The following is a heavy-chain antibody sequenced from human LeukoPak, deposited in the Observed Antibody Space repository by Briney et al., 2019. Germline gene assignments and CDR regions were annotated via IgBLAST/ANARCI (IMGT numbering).Heavy chain of an antibody. CDR2: IIPIFGIA. CDR3: ARDWGEVVAAIPGGWFDP. Sequence: SVKVSCKASGGTFSSYAISWVRQAPGQGLEWMGRIIPIFGIANYAQKFQGRVTITADKSTSTAYMELSSLRSEDTAVYYCARDWGEVVAAIPGGWFDPWGQGTLVTVSS. CDR1: GGTFSSYA. V-gene: IGHV1-69*04. D-gene: IGHD2-21*02. J-gene: IGHJ5*02.